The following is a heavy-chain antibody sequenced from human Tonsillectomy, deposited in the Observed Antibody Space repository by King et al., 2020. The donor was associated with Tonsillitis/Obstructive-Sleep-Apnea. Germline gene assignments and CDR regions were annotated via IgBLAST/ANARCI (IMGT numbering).Heavy chain of an antibody. CDR1: GGSVSSGGYY. D-gene: IGHD5-18*01. Sequence: PPQESGPGLVKPSQTLSLTCTVSGGSVSSGGYYWSWIRQHPGKGLEWIGYIYYSGSTYYNPSLKSRVTISVDTSKNQFSLKLSSVTAADTAVYYCASSNTDDFDYWGQGTLVTVSS. CDR3: ASSNTDDFDY. V-gene: IGHV4-31*03. CDR2: IYYSGST. J-gene: IGHJ4*02.